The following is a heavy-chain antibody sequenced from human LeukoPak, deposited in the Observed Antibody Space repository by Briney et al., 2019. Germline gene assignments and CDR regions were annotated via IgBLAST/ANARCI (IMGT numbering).Heavy chain of an antibody. D-gene: IGHD4-17*01. CDR1: GFTFDDYT. CDR2: ISWDGGST. CDR3: ARDRNDYGDYLDY. J-gene: IGHJ4*02. Sequence: GGSLRLSCAASGFTFDDYTMHWVRQAPGKGLEWVSLISWDGGSTYYEDSVKGRFTISRDNAKNSLYLQMNSLRAEDTAVYYCARDRNDYGDYLDYWGQGTLVTVSS. V-gene: IGHV3-43*01.